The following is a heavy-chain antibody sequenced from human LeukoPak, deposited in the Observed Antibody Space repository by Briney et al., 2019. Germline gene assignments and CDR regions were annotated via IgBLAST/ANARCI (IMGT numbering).Heavy chain of an antibody. D-gene: IGHD2-2*02. V-gene: IGHV3-30-3*01. CDR2: ISYDGSNK. CDR1: GFTFSSYA. Sequence: GGSLRLSCAASGFTFSSYAMHWVRQAPGKGLEWVAVISYDGSNKYHADSVKGRFTIFRDNSKNTLYLQMNSLRAEDTAVYYCARDPGYCSSTSCYTTFDYWGQGTLVTVSS. CDR3: ARDPGYCSSTSCYTTFDY. J-gene: IGHJ4*02.